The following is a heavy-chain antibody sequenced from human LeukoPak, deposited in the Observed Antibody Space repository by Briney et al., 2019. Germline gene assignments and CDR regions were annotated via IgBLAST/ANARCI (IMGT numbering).Heavy chain of an antibody. J-gene: IGHJ5*02. CDR3: ARDSSGYDYDWFDP. D-gene: IGHD5-12*01. Sequence: PGGSLRLXCAASGFTFSSYWMRWVRQAPGKGLEWVANIKQDGSEKYYVDSVKGRFTISRDNAKNSLYLQMNSLRAEDTAVYYCARDSSGYDYDWFDPWGQGTLVTVSS. CDR2: IKQDGSEK. V-gene: IGHV3-7*01. CDR1: GFTFSSYW.